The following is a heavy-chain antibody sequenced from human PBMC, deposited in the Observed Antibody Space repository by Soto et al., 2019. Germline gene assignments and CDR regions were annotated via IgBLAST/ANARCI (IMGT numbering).Heavy chain of an antibody. CDR3: AKYCSGGSCFPDAFDI. Sequence: SVKVSCKASGGTFSSYTISWVRQAPGQGLEWMGRIIPILGIANYAQKFQGRVTITADKSTSTAYMELSSLRSEDTAVYYCAKYCSGGSCFPDAFDIWGQGTMVTVSS. J-gene: IGHJ3*02. CDR1: GGTFSSYT. V-gene: IGHV1-69*02. D-gene: IGHD2-15*01. CDR2: IIPILGIA.